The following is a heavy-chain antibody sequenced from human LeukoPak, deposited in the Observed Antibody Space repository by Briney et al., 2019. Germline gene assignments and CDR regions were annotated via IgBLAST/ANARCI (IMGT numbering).Heavy chain of an antibody. J-gene: IGHJ4*02. CDR1: GFTFSSHS. CDR2: ITTSNYI. Sequence: PGGSLRLSCVVSGFTFSSHSVNRVRQAPGKGLEWVLSITTSNYIFYAESVKGRFTISRDNTKNSLYLQMTSLRAEDTAVYYCVREQARAFSFDYWGQGTLVTVSS. V-gene: IGHV3-21*01. CDR3: VREQARAFSFDY.